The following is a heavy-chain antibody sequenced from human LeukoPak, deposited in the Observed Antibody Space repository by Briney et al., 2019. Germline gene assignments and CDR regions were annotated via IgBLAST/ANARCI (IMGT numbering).Heavy chain of an antibody. J-gene: IGHJ4*02. CDR2: FDPEDGET. V-gene: IGHV1-24*01. D-gene: IGHD3-22*01. CDR1: GYTLTELS. Sequence: GASVKVSFKVSGYTLTELSMHWVRQAPGKGLEWMGGFDPEDGETIYAQKFQGRVTMTEDTSTDTAYMELSSLRSEDTAVYYCATDYDSSGYYNYWGQGTLVTVSS. CDR3: ATDYDSSGYYNY.